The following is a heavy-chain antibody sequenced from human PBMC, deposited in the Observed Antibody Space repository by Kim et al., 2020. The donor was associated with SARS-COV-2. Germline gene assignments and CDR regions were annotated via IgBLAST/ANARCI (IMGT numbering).Heavy chain of an antibody. CDR2: IKQGGSKE. Sequence: GGSLRLSCAASGFTFSSYWMSWVRQAPGKGLEWVANIKQGGSKEYYVDSVKGRFTISRDNAKNSMFLQMNSVRAEDTAVYYCARGPRTNFSSTCCGMD. CDR3: ARGPRTNFSSTCCGMD. V-gene: IGHV3-7*03. D-gene: IGHD2-2*01. J-gene: IGHJ6*01. CDR1: GFTFSSYW.